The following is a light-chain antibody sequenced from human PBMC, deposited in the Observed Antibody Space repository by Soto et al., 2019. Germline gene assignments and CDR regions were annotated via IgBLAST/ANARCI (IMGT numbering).Light chain of an antibody. J-gene: IGKJ4*01. CDR1: QGIRND. Sequence: DGQMTQSPAYLSASXGERVTIACRASQGIRNDLAWYQQRPGKAPKLLIYAASTLQSGVPSRFSGSGSGTEFTLTISSLQPEDFATYSCQQLNSYPLTFGGGTKVDIK. V-gene: IGKV1-9*01. CDR3: QQLNSYPLT. CDR2: AAS.